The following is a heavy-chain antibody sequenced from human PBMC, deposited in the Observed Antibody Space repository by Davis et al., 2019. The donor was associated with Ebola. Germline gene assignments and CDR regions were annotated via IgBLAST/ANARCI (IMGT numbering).Heavy chain of an antibody. CDR1: GGTFSSYA. D-gene: IGHD4-23*01. V-gene: IGHV1-69*13. CDR3: ARDHDTTTVVTPIDYYYGMDV. J-gene: IGHJ6*02. CDR2: IIPIFGTA. Sequence: SVKVSCKASGGTFSSYAISWVRQAPGQGLEWMGGIIPIFGTANYAQKFQGRVTITADESTSTAYMELSSLRSEDTAVYYCARDHDTTTVVTPIDYYYGMDVWGQGTTVTVSS.